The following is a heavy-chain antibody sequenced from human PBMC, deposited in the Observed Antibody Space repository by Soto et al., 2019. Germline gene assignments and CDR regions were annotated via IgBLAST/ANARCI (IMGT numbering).Heavy chain of an antibody. D-gene: IGHD2-8*02. CDR3: ARGHSYGYGVLVTVGFDL. V-gene: IGHV1-69*12. Sequence: QVQLVQSGAEVKKPGSSVKVSCKASGGTFSSYAISWVRQAPGQGLEWMGGIIPIFGTANYAQKFQGRVTITADESTSTAYMELSSLRSEDTAVYYCARGHSYGYGVLVTVGFDLWGRGTLVTVSS. J-gene: IGHJ2*01. CDR2: IIPIFGTA. CDR1: GGTFSSYA.